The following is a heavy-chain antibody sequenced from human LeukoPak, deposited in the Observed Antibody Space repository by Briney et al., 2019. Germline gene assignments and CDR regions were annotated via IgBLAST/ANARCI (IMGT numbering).Heavy chain of an antibody. CDR2: ISTSGDTT. Sequence: LTGGSLRLSCAASGFTFTSYAMSWVRQAPGKGLEWVSAISTSGDTTYDKDSVKGRFTISRDNSKNTLYLQMNGLRAEDTAVYYCAKQLGYCSDGSCYFDYWGQGALVTVSS. V-gene: IGHV3-23*01. CDR1: GFTFTSYA. D-gene: IGHD2-15*01. CDR3: AKQLGYCSDGSCYFDY. J-gene: IGHJ4*02.